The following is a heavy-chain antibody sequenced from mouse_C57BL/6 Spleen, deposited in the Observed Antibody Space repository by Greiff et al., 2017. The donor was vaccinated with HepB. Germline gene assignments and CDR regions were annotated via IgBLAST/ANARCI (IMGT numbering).Heavy chain of an antibody. V-gene: IGHV5-9*01. CDR3: ASLDYFDY. CDR1: GFTFSSYT. CDR2: ISGGGGNT. Sequence: EVHLVESGGGLVKPGGSLKLSCAASGFTFSSYTMSWVRQTPEKRLEWVATISGGGGNTYYPDSVKGRFTISRDNAKNTLYLQMSSLRSEDTALYYCASLDYFDYWGQGTTLTVSS. J-gene: IGHJ2*01.